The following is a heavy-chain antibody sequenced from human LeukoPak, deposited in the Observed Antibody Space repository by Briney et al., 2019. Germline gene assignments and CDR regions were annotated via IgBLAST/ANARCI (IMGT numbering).Heavy chain of an antibody. J-gene: IGHJ5*02. V-gene: IGHV1-2*02. CDR3: ARDTVVTSSSWYSLFDP. CDR1: GYTFTGYY. Sequence: ASVKVSCKASGYTFTGYYMHWVRQAPGQGLEWMGWINPNSGGTNYAQKFQGRVTMTRDTSISTAYMELSRLRSDDTAVYYCARDTVVTSSSWYSLFDPWGQGTLVTVSS. D-gene: IGHD6-13*01. CDR2: INPNSGGT.